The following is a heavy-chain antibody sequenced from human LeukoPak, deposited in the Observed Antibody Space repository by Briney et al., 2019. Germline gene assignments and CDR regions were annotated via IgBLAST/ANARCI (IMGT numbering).Heavy chain of an antibody. Sequence: SETLSLTCAVYGGSFSGYYWSWIRQPPGKGLEWIGEINHSGSTNYNPSLKSRVTISVDKSKNQFSLKLSSVTAAGTAVYYCARVSYYDSSGNRGAFDYWGQGTLVTVSS. J-gene: IGHJ4*02. CDR1: GGSFSGYY. CDR3: ARVSYYDSSGNRGAFDY. CDR2: INHSGST. V-gene: IGHV4-34*01. D-gene: IGHD3-22*01.